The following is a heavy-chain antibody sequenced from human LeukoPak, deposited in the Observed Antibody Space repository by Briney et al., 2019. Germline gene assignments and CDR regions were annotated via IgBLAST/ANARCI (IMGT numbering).Heavy chain of an antibody. CDR2: IRHDGSNK. D-gene: IGHD5-12*01. V-gene: IGHV3-30*02. CDR1: GFTFSSYG. J-gene: IGHJ4*02. Sequence: GGSLRLSCAASGFTFSSYGMHWVRQPPGKGLEWVAFIRHDGSNKYYADSVKGRFTISRDNSKNTLYLQMNSLRAEDTAVYYCANGYDSFDYWGQGTLVTVSS. CDR3: ANGYDSFDY.